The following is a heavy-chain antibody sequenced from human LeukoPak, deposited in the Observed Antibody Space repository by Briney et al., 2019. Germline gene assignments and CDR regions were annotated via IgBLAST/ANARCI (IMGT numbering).Heavy chain of an antibody. V-gene: IGHV3-21*01. Sequence: GGSLRLSCATSGFTFSSYAMSWVRQAPGKGLEWVSSISSSSSYIYYADSVKGRFTISRDNAKNSLYLQMNSLRAEDTAVYYCARRITMVRGVSPFDYWGQGTLVTVSS. D-gene: IGHD3-10*01. CDR2: ISSSSSYI. CDR1: GFTFSSYA. CDR3: ARRITMVRGVSPFDY. J-gene: IGHJ4*02.